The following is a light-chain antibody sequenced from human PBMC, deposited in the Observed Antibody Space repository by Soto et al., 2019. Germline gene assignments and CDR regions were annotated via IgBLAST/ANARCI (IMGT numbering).Light chain of an antibody. CDR1: QSVSSY. J-gene: IGKJ1*01. Sequence: EIVLTQSPDTLSLSPGERATLSCRASQSVSSYLAWYQQKPGQAPRLLIFDASSRATGISDRFSGSGSGTEFTLTISSLQPDDFATYYCQHYNSYSEAFGQGTKVDIK. CDR3: QHYNSYSEA. CDR2: DAS. V-gene: IGKV3-11*01.